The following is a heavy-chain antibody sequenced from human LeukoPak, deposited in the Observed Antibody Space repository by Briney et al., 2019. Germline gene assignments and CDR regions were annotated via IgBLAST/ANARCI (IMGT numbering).Heavy chain of an antibody. CDR2: INSDGSST. J-gene: IGHJ4*02. V-gene: IGHV3-74*01. D-gene: IGHD1-1*01. Sequence: GGSLRLSCAASGFTFSSYWMHWVRQAPGKGLVWVSRINSDGSSTSYADSVKGRFTISRDNAKNTLYLQMNFLKSEDTAYYCARWGGTRQYYFDYWGQGTLVTVSS. CDR1: GFTFSSYW. CDR3: ARWGGTRQYYFDY.